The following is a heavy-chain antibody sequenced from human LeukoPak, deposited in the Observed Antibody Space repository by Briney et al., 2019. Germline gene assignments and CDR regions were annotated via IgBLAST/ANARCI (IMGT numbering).Heavy chain of an antibody. CDR2: FNAGDGNT. Sequence: ASVKVSCKASGYTFTSYAMHWVRQAPGQRLEWMGWFNAGDGNTKYSQKFQGRVTITRDTSASTAYMELSSLRSEDTAVYYCARVRGFGELFSDYWGQGTLVTVSS. CDR1: GYTFTSYA. J-gene: IGHJ4*02. CDR3: ARVRGFGELFSDY. V-gene: IGHV1-3*01. D-gene: IGHD3-10*01.